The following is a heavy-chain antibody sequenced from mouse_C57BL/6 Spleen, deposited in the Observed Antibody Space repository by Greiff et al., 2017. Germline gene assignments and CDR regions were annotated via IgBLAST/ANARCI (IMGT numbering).Heavy chain of an antibody. CDR2: IYPRSGNT. CDR1: GYTFTSYG. Sequence: QVQLKESGAELARPGASVKLSCKASGYTFTSYGISWVKQRTGQGLEWIGEIYPRSGNTYYNEKFKGKATLTADKSSSTAYMELRSLTSEDSAVYFCARLDGTAYWGQGTLVTVSA. D-gene: IGHD2-1*01. V-gene: IGHV1-81*01. J-gene: IGHJ3*01. CDR3: ARLDGTAY.